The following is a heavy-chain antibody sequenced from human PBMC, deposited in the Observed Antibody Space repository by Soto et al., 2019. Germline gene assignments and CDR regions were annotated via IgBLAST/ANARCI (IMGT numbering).Heavy chain of an antibody. CDR1: GGSISSYY. Sequence: SETLSLTCTVSGGSISSYYWSWIRQPPGKGLEWIGYIYYSGSTNYNPSLKGRVTISVDTSKNQFSLKLSSVTAADTAVYYCARELNGDYDYWGQGTLVTVSS. J-gene: IGHJ4*02. D-gene: IGHD4-17*01. V-gene: IGHV4-59*01. CDR2: IYYSGST. CDR3: ARELNGDYDY.